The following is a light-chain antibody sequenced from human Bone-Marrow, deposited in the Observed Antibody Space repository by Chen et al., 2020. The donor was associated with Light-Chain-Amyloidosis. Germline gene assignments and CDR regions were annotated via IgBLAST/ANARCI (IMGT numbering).Light chain of an antibody. CDR2: DDS. J-gene: IGLJ3*02. CDR1: NIGSTS. Sequence: SYVLTQPPSVSVAPGQPATIACGGNNIGSTSVHWYQQTPGQAPLLVVYDDSDRPSGIPERLSGSNSGNTATLTLSRVEAGDEADYYCQVWDRSSDRPVFGGGTKLTVL. CDR3: QVWDRSSDRPV. V-gene: IGLV3-21*02.